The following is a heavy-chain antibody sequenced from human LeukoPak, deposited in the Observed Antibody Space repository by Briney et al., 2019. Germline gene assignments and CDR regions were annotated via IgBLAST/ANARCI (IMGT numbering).Heavy chain of an antibody. CDR2: ISSSSSYI. CDR3: SRGEVVYSSSWYRSNDAFDI. D-gene: IGHD6-13*01. V-gene: IGHV3-21*01. CDR1: GFTFSSYS. Sequence: GGSLRLSCAASGFTFSSYSMNWVRQAPGKGLEWVSSISSSSSYIYYADSVKGRFTISRDNAKNSLYLQMNSLRAEDTAVYYCSRGEVVYSSSWYRSNDAFDIWGQGTMVTVSS. J-gene: IGHJ3*02.